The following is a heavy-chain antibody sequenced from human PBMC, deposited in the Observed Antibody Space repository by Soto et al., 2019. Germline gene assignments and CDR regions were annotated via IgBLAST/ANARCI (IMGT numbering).Heavy chain of an antibody. D-gene: IGHD3-16*01. V-gene: IGHV3-30*03. CDR2: VSFDGSKK. CDR1: GFTFSNYG. Sequence: QVQLAESGGGVVQPGRSLRLSCAASGFTFSNYGMHWVRQAPGKGREWVAVVSFDGSKKYYADSVKGRVTISRDNSKNTLSLQMNSLRVEDTAVYYCATLLGTTEEGDVFDIWGQGTMVTVYS. CDR3: ATLLGTTEEGDVFDI. J-gene: IGHJ3*02.